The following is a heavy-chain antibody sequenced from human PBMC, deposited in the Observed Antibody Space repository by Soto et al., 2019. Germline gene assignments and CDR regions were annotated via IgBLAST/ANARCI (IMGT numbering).Heavy chain of an antibody. D-gene: IGHD2-21*01. CDR3: ASGLSGDKVDQ. V-gene: IGHV4-30-4*01. CDR1: GGSISDGAYY. Sequence: QVQLQESGPGLVKPSQTLSLTCTDSGGSISDGAYYWSWIRQPPGKGLEWIGHIYNGGNTYNNPSLRSRLTISLDTSKSQFSLNLNSVTAADTAVYYCASGLSGDKVDQWGQGTLVTVSS. CDR2: IYNGGNT. J-gene: IGHJ4*02.